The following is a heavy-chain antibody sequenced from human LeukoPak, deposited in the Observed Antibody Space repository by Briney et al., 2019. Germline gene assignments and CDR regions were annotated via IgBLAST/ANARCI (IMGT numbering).Heavy chain of an antibody. Sequence: GGSVRLSCAASGFTFSSYGMHWIRQAPGKGLEWVAFIRYDGSNKYYADSVKGRFTISRDNSKNTLYLQMNSLRAEDTAVYYCAKSSGSYEHYYYYYMDVWGKGTTVTISS. CDR1: GFTFSSYG. CDR3: AKSSGSYEHYYYYYMDV. V-gene: IGHV3-30*02. J-gene: IGHJ6*03. CDR2: IRYDGSNK. D-gene: IGHD1-26*01.